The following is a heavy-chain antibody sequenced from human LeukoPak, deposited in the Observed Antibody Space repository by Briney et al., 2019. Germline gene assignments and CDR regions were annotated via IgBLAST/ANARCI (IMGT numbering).Heavy chain of an antibody. CDR2: IRSKASSYAT. J-gene: IGHJ4*02. CDR3: TGGTTVTTLDY. Sequence: PGGSLKLSCVASGFTFSGSAMHWVRQASGKGLEWVARIRSKASSYATEYAASVKGRFTISRDDSKNTAYLQMKSLKTEDTAVYYCTGGTTVTTLDYWGQGTLVTVSS. V-gene: IGHV3-73*01. D-gene: IGHD4-17*01. CDR1: GFTFSGSA.